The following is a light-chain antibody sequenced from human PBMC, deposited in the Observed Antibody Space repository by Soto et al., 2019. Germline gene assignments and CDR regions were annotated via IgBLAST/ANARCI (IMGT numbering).Light chain of an antibody. CDR1: QSISSW. CDR3: QHHKRYPLT. V-gene: IGKV1-5*03. Sequence: DIQMTPSPSTLSASVGDRVIITCRASQSISSWLAWYQQKAGKAPKLLIYKASSLDSGVTSRFSGRGSGTEFTLTSSSLQHDDFATYYCQHHKRYPLTFGGGTKVEIK. CDR2: KAS. J-gene: IGKJ4*01.